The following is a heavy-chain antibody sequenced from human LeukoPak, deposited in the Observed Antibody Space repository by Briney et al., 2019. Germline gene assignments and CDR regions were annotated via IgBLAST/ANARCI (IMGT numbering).Heavy chain of an antibody. V-gene: IGHV4-4*09. Sequence: SETLSLTCTVSGGSISSFYWTWIRQPPGKGLECIGYIYTSGITNYNLSLKSRVTISVDTSKNQFSLKLSSVTAADTAVYYCARQGGYSSPFSVWGEGTTVTVSS. J-gene: IGHJ6*04. CDR3: ARQGGYSSPFSV. D-gene: IGHD6-19*01. CDR1: GGSISSFY. CDR2: IYTSGIT.